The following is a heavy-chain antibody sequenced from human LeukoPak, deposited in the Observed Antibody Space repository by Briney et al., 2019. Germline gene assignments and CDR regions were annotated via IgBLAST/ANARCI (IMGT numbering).Heavy chain of an antibody. Sequence: SVKVSCKASGGTFSSYAISWVRQAPGQGLEWMGGIIPIFGTANYAQKFQGRVTITADESTSTAYMELSSLRSEDTAVYYCARGGSPTVTTFFYYYGMDVWGQGTTVTVSS. CDR2: IIPIFGTA. D-gene: IGHD4-11*01. J-gene: IGHJ6*02. CDR1: GGTFSSYA. CDR3: ARGGSPTVTTFFYYYGMDV. V-gene: IGHV1-69*13.